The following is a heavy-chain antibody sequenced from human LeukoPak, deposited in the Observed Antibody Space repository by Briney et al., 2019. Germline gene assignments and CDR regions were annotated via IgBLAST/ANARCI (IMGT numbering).Heavy chain of an antibody. J-gene: IGHJ3*02. CDR1: GYRFTSYW. V-gene: IGHV5-51*01. CDR3: ARPPYDSSGYPDAFDI. D-gene: IGHD3-22*01. Sequence: GESLKISCKGSGYRFTSYWIGWVRQMPGKGLEWMGIIYPGDSDTRYSPSFQGQVTISADKSISTAYLQWSSLKASDTAMYYCARPPYDSSGYPDAFDIWGQGTMVTVSS. CDR2: IYPGDSDT.